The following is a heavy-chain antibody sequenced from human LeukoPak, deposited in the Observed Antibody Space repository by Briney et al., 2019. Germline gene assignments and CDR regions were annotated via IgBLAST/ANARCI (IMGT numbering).Heavy chain of an antibody. CDR3: AARPTD. CDR2: IRSKAYGGTT. V-gene: IGHV3-49*04. J-gene: IGHJ4*02. CDR1: GFTFSSYG. Sequence: PGGSLRLSCAASGFTFSSYGMHWVRQAPGKGLEWVGFIRSKAYGGTTEYAASVKGRFTISRDDSKSIAYLQMNSLKTEDTAVYYCAARPTDWGQGTLVTVSS. D-gene: IGHD6-6*01.